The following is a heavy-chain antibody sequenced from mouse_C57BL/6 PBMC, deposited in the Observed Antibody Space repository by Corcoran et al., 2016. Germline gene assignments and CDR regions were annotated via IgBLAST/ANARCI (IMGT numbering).Heavy chain of an antibody. D-gene: IGHD2-3*01. V-gene: IGHV1-26*01. CDR1: GYTFTDYY. CDR3: ARCDGSYFDY. CDR2: INPNNGGT. J-gene: IGHJ2*01. Sequence: EVQLQQSGPELVKPGASVKISCKASGYTFTDYYMNWVKQSHGKSLEWIGDINPNNGGTSYNQKFKGKATLTVDKSSSTAYMELRSLTSEDSAVYYCARCDGSYFDYWGQGTTLTVSS.